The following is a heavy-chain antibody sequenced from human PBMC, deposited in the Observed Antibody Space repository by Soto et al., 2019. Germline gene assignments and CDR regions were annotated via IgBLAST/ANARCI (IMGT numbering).Heavy chain of an antibody. V-gene: IGHV1-69*01. D-gene: IGHD5-18*01. CDR1: GGTFSSYA. CDR2: IIPIFGTA. Sequence: QVQLVQSGAEVKKPGSSVKVSCKASGGTFSSYAISWVRQAPGQGLEWMGGIIPIFGTANYAQKFQGRVTITADESTSTADMEMSSLRSEDTAVYYCARDIKDSSRAMGRYYYGMDVWGQGTTVTVSS. CDR3: ARDIKDSSRAMGRYYYGMDV. J-gene: IGHJ6*02.